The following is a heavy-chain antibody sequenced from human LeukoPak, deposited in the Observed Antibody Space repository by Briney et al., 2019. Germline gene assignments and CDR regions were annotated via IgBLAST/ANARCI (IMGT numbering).Heavy chain of an antibody. CDR1: GGSISSNY. Sequence: PSETLSLTCTVSGGSISSNYWSWIRQPPGKRLEWIGYIYYSGSTNYNPSLKSRVTISVDTSKNQFSLKLNSVTAADTAVYYCARGLWYSSSSLWFDPWGQGTLVTVSS. CDR3: ARGLWYSSSSLWFDP. CDR2: IYYSGST. D-gene: IGHD6-6*01. J-gene: IGHJ5*02. V-gene: IGHV4-59*01.